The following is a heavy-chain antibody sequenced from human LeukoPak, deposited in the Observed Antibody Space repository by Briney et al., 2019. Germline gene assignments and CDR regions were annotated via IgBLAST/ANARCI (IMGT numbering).Heavy chain of an antibody. J-gene: IGHJ3*02. Sequence: ASVKVSCKASGYTFTGYYMHWVRQAPGQGLEWMGWINPNSGGTNYAQKFQGRVTMTRDTSISTAYMELSSLRSEDRAVYYCASGPGQTYYYDSSGYPDAFDIWGQGTMVTVSS. CDR3: ASGPGQTYYYDSSGYPDAFDI. CDR1: GYTFTGYY. D-gene: IGHD3-22*01. CDR2: INPNSGGT. V-gene: IGHV1-2*02.